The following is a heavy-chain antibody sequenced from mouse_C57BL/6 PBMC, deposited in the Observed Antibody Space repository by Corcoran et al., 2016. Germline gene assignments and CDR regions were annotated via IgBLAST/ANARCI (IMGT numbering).Heavy chain of an antibody. CDR2: INTYSGVP. Sequence: QIQLVQSGPELKKPGETVKISCKASGYTFTTYGMSWVEQAPGKGLKWRGWINTYSGVPTYADDFKGRFAFSLETSASTAYLQINNLKNEDTATYFCARVYDGYYRAMDYWGQGTSVTVSS. J-gene: IGHJ4*01. CDR1: GYTFTTYG. D-gene: IGHD2-3*01. V-gene: IGHV9-3*01. CDR3: ARVYDGYYRAMDY.